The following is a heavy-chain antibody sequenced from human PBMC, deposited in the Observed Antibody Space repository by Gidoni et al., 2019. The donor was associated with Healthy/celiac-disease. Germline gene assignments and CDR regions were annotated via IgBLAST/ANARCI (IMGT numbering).Heavy chain of an antibody. D-gene: IGHD3-3*01. V-gene: IGHV3-33*01. J-gene: IGHJ6*02. CDR2: IWYDGSDK. CDR1: GFTFRSYG. CDR3: ARAPAYDFWSGYYASRLYFHGMDV. Sequence: QVLLVESGGGVVQPGRSLRLSCAASGFTFRSYGMHWVRQAPGKGLEWVALIWYDGSDKYYADSVKGRFTISRDNSKNTLYLQMNSLRAEDTAVYYCARAPAYDFWSGYYASRLYFHGMDVWGQGTTVTVSS.